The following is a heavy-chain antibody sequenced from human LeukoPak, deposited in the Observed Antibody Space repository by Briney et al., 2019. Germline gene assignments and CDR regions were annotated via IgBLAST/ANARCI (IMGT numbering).Heavy chain of an antibody. CDR1: GGSISSYY. V-gene: IGHV4-59*01. CDR3: AGAYYDFWSGYFDI. J-gene: IGHJ3*02. Sequence: SETLSLTCTVSGGSISSYYWSWIRQPRGKGLEWIGYIYYSGSTNYNPSLKSRVTISVDTSKNQFSLKLSSVTAADTAVYYCAGAYYDFWSGYFDIWGQGTMVTVSS. D-gene: IGHD3-3*01. CDR2: IYYSGST.